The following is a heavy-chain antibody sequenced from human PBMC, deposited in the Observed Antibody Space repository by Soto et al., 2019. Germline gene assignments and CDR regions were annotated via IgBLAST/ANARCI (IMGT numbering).Heavy chain of an antibody. CDR3: AGMTYTSGFRFDP. CDR2: IYQSGVT. D-gene: IGHD6-19*01. J-gene: IGHJ5*02. CDR1: GDSYSSSTYS. V-gene: IGHV4-30-2*01. Sequence: SETLSLTCNMSGDSYSSSTYSWSCIRQPPGKSLQWIGFIYQSGVTSYNPSLASRVSISLDRSNNQCSLELKSVTAADTAVYFCAGMTYTSGFRFDPWGPGTLVTVSS.